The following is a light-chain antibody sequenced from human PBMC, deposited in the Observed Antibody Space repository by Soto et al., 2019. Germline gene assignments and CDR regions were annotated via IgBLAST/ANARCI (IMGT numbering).Light chain of an antibody. V-gene: IGKV3-11*01. J-gene: IGKJ5*01. Sequence: VLTQSPATLSLSPGERATLSCRASQSVSSYLAWYQQKPGQAPRLLIHDASNRATGIPARFSGSGSGTDFTLTISSLEPEDFAVYYCQQRSNWPITFGQGTRLEIK. CDR3: QQRSNWPIT. CDR1: QSVSSY. CDR2: DAS.